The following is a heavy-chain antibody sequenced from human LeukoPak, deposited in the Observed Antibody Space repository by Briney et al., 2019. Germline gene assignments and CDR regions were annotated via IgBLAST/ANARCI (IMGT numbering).Heavy chain of an antibody. Sequence: PGRSLRLSCAASGFSFSNYDMHWVRQAPGKGLEWVAVIWYDGSNKYYADSVKGRFTISRDNSKNTLYLQMNSLRVEDTAVYYCARGDPTVTTKQNFDYWGQGTLVTVSP. D-gene: IGHD4-17*01. CDR2: IWYDGSNK. V-gene: IGHV3-33*01. CDR3: ARGDPTVTTKQNFDY. CDR1: GFSFSNYD. J-gene: IGHJ4*02.